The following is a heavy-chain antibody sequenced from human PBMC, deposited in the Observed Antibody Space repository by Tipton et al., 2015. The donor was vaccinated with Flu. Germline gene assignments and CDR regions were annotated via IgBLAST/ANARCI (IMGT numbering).Heavy chain of an antibody. CDR3: ARDDGVVVVPAAMGFLYGMDV. V-gene: IGHV4-34*01. D-gene: IGHD2-2*01. J-gene: IGHJ6*02. Sequence: TLSLTCAVYGGSFSGYYWSWIRQPPGKGLEWIGEINHSGSTNYNPSLKSRVTISVDTSKNQFSLKLSSVTAADTAVYYCARDDGVVVVPAAMGFLYGMDVWGQGTTVTVSS. CDR2: INHSGST. CDR1: GGSFSGYY.